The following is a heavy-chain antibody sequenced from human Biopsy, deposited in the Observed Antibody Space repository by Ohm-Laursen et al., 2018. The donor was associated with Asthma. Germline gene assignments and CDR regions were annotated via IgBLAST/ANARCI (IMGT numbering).Heavy chain of an antibody. CDR1: GYTFIGYH. Sequence: SVKVSCKTSGYTFIGYHMHWVRQAPGQGLEWMGRINPNSGGTNYAQKFQGRVTMTSDTSISTAYMELSRLRSDDTALYYCARGQKSPGDRWFDPWGQGTLVTASS. CDR2: INPNSGGT. D-gene: IGHD7-27*01. V-gene: IGHV1-2*06. CDR3: ARGQKSPGDRWFDP. J-gene: IGHJ5*02.